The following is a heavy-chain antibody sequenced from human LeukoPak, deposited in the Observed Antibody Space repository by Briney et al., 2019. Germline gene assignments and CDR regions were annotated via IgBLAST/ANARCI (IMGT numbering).Heavy chain of an antibody. V-gene: IGHV4-61*02. Sequence: SETLSLTCTVSGGSISSGSYYWSWIRQPAGKGLEWIGRIYTSGSTNYNPSLKSRVTISVDTSKNQFSLKLSSVTAADTAVYYCARDLRPSYYYDSSGYFDYWGQGTLVTVSS. CDR3: ARDLRPSYYYDSSGYFDY. CDR1: GGSISSGSYY. CDR2: IYTSGST. D-gene: IGHD3-22*01. J-gene: IGHJ4*02.